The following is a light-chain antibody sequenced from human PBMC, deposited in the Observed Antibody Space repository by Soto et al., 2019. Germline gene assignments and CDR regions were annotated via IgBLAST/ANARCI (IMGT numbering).Light chain of an antibody. Sequence: DIQMTQSPSTLSASVGDRVTITCRASQSISSWLAWYQQKPGKAPKLLIYDASSLESGVPSRFSGSGSGTEFTLTIRSLPPDDFATYYGQQYHTFGQGTKLEIK. V-gene: IGKV1-5*01. CDR1: QSISSW. CDR2: DAS. CDR3: QQYHT. J-gene: IGKJ2*01.